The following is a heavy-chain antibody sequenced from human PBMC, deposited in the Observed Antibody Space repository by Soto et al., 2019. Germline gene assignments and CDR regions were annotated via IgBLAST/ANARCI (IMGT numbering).Heavy chain of an antibody. Sequence: QLQLQESGPGLVKPSETLSLTCTVSGGSISSSSYYWGWIRQPPGKGLGWIGNIYYSGSTYYNPSLKSRVTISVDTSKNQFSLKLSSVTAADTAVYYCARHVNPWAQGAFDIWGQGTMVTVSS. J-gene: IGHJ3*02. D-gene: IGHD7-27*01. CDR2: IYYSGST. CDR3: ARHVNPWAQGAFDI. CDR1: GGSISSSSYY. V-gene: IGHV4-39*01.